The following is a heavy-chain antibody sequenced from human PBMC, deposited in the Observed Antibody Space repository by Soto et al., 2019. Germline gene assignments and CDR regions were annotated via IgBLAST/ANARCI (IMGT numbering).Heavy chain of an antibody. V-gene: IGHV1-69*13. J-gene: IGHJ6*02. CDR1: GGTFSSYA. D-gene: IGHD2-15*01. CDR2: IIPIFGTA. CDR3: ASGVVMKNYYGMDV. Sequence: ASVKVSCKVSGGTFSSYAISWVRQAPGQGLEWMGGIIPIFGTANYAQRFQGRVTITADESTSTAYMELSSLRSEDTAVYYCASGVVMKNYYGMDVWGQGTTVTVSS.